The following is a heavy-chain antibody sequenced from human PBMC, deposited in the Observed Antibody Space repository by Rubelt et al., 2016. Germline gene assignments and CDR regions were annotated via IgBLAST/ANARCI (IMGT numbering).Heavy chain of an antibody. CDR1: GGSFSGYY. J-gene: IGHJ4*02. V-gene: IGHV4-34*01. D-gene: IGHD3-22*01. CDR2: INNSGCT. Sequence: QVQLQQLGAGLLKPSETLSLTCAVYGGSFSGYYWSWIRQPPGKGLEWIGEINNSGCTNYNPSLKSRVTISVGTSKNQFSLKLRSVTAADTAVYYCARGYYYDSSGYYDYWGQGTLVTVSS. CDR3: ARGYYYDSSGYYDY.